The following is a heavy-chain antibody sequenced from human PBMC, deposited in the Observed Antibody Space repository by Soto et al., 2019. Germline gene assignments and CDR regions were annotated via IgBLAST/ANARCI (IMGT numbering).Heavy chain of an antibody. CDR1: GGSISSYY. D-gene: IGHD7-27*01. V-gene: IGHV4-59*08. Sequence: PSETLSLTCTVSGGSISSYYWSWIRQPPGKGLEWIGYIYYSGSTNYNPSLKSRVTISVDTSKNQFSLKLSSVSAADTAVYYCARGPSGDKIDYWGQGIQVTVSS. CDR3: ARGPSGDKIDY. CDR2: IYYSGST. J-gene: IGHJ4*02.